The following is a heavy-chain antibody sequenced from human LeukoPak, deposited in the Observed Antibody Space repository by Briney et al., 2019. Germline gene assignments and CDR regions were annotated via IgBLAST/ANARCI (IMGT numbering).Heavy chain of an antibody. Sequence: SETLSLTCTVSGGSISSSSYYWGWIRQPPGKGLEWIGSIYYSGSTYYNPSLKSRVTISVDTSKNQFSLKLSSVTAADTAVYYCARHEITITSFGVVTSYYFDYWGQGTLVTVSS. V-gene: IGHV4-39*01. CDR2: IYYSGST. CDR1: GGSISSSSYY. D-gene: IGHD3-3*01. J-gene: IGHJ4*02. CDR3: ARHEITITSFGVVTSYYFDY.